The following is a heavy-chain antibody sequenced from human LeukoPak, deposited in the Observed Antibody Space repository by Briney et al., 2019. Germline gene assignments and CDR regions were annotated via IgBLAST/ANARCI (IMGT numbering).Heavy chain of an antibody. Sequence: PSQTLSLTCAVSGGSISSGGYSWSWGRQPPGEGLEWVGYIYQSGSTCYNPSLQSRVTISLDRSNNQFSLKLSSMTAADTVVYYCASGNTGYDRDSFDIWGQGTMVTVSS. CDR3: ASGNTGYDRDSFDI. D-gene: IGHD5-12*01. J-gene: IGHJ3*02. V-gene: IGHV4-30-2*01. CDR2: IYQSGST. CDR1: GGSISSGGYS.